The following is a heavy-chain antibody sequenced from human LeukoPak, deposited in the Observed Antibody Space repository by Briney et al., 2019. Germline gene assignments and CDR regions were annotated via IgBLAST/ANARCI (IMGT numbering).Heavy chain of an antibody. V-gene: IGHV4-59*01. CDR1: GGTISSYY. CDR2: LLHSGST. Sequence: WETLSLTCTVSGGTISSYYWNWIRQPPGKGLEWIAYLLHSGSTDYNRSLGSRVTISLDTPKNQLSLKLRSVPAADTAVYDCATVAVIREVTYFDYGGQGTLVSVSS. D-gene: IGHD6-19*01. CDR3: ATVAVIREVTYFDY. J-gene: IGHJ4*02.